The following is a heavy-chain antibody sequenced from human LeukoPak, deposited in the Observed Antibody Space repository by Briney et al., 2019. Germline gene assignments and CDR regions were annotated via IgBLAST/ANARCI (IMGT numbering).Heavy chain of an antibody. CDR2: IRNDGSNK. CDR1: GFIFSSYG. D-gene: IGHD2-2*01. V-gene: IGHV3-30*02. CDR3: ARELTCSSTSCYGRWFDP. Sequence: GSLRLSCAASGFIFSSYGMHWVRQAPGKGLEWVAFIRNDGSNKYYADSVKGRFTISRDNAKNTLYLQMNSLRAEDTAVYYCARELTCSSTSCYGRWFDPWGQGTLVTVSS. J-gene: IGHJ5*02.